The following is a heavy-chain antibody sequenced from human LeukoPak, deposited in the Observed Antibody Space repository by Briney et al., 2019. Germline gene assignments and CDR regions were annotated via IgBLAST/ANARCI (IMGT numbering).Heavy chain of an antibody. CDR3: AREPYCSSTSCPPADY. J-gene: IGHJ4*02. CDR1: GYTFPSYG. V-gene: IGHV1-18*04. D-gene: IGHD2-2*01. Sequence: ASVKVSCKASGYTFPSYGIRWVRQAPGQGLEWVGWISAYNGNTNYAQKLQGRVTMTTDTSTSTAYMELRSLRSDDTAVYYCAREPYCSSTSCPPADYWGQGTLVTVSS. CDR2: ISAYNGNT.